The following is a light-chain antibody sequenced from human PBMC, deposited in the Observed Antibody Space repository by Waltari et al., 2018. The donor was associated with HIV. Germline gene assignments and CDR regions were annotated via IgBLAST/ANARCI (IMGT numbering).Light chain of an antibody. CDR1: QVISNS. V-gene: IGKV1-NL1*01. J-gene: IGKJ2*01. CDR3: QQYYNIPRT. Sequence: DIQMTQSPSSLSASVGDRVTITCRASQVISNSLAWYQQKPGKAPKQLIFDASRLESGVPSRFSGSGGGADFTLTITTLQAEDFATYFCQQYYNIPRTFGQGTEVEV. CDR2: DAS.